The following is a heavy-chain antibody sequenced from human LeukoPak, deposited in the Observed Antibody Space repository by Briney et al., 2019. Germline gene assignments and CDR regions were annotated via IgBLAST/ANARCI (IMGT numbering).Heavy chain of an antibody. D-gene: IGHD1-26*01. CDR3: ARGSGSYFSTFDF. CDR2: MSGSGGTK. CDR1: GFTFNNYG. Sequence: GGSLRLSCAVSGFTFNNYGMSMSWVRQAPGKGLEWVSAMSGSGGTKCYADSVKGRFTISRDNSKDTLYLQMNSLRAEDTAVYYCARGSGSYFSTFDFWGQGTLVTVSS. V-gene: IGHV3-23*01. J-gene: IGHJ4*02.